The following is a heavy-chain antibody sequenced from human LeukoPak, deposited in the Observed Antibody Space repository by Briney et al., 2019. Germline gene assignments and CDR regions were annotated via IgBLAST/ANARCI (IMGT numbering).Heavy chain of an antibody. CDR3: ATVDIVATIPSSFDY. J-gene: IGHJ4*02. V-gene: IGHV1-24*01. CDR1: GYTLTELS. Sequence: GASVKVSCKVSGYTLTELSMHWVRQAPGKGLEWMGGFDPEDGETIYAQKFQDRVTMTEDTSTDTAYMELSSLRSEDTAVYYCATVDIVATIPSSFDYWGQGTLVTVSS. D-gene: IGHD5-12*01. CDR2: FDPEDGET.